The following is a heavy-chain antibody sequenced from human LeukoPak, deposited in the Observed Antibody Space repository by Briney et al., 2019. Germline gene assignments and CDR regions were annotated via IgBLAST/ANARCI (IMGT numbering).Heavy chain of an antibody. V-gene: IGHV3-7*04. CDR1: GLTFSSYW. Sequence: GGSLRLSCAASGLTFSSYWMSWGRQAPGKGLEWVANIKQDGSEKNYVDSVKGRFTISRDNAKNSLYLQMNSLRADDTAVYYCARGRGMDVWGQGPRSPSP. J-gene: IGHJ6*02. CDR3: ARGRGMDV. CDR2: IKQDGSEK.